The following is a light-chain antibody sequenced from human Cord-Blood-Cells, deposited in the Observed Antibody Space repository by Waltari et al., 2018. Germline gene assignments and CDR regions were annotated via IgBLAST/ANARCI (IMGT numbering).Light chain of an antibody. CDR2: DFS. J-gene: IGLJ3*02. CDR1: SSDVGGSNY. V-gene: IGLV2-14*01. Sequence: QSALTQPASVSGSPGQSITISCTGTSSDVGGSNYVSWYQQHPGKAPELLIYDFSNRPSGVSTRFSGSKSGNTASLTISGLQAEDEADYYCSSYTSSSTRVFGGGTKLTVL. CDR3: SSYTSSSTRV.